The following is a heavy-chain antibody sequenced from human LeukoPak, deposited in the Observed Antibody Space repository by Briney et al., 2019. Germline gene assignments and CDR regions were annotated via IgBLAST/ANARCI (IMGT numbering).Heavy chain of an antibody. CDR1: GFTFSSYA. D-gene: IGHD3-22*01. CDR3: ARETPEGYYDSSGQYYYYYYGMDV. CDR2: ISYDGSNK. J-gene: IGHJ6*02. Sequence: GGSLRLSCAASGFTFSSYAMHWVRQAPGKGLEWVAVISYDGSNKYYADSVKGRFTISRDNSKNTLYPQMNSLRAEDTAVYYCARETPEGYYDSSGQYYYYYYGMDVWGQGTTVTVSS. V-gene: IGHV3-30*04.